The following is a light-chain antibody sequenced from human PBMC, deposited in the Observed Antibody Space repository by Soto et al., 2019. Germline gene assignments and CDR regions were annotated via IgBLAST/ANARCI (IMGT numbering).Light chain of an antibody. Sequence: EMVLTQSPGTLSLSPGEGATLSCRASQSVSNNYLAWYQQKPGQAPRLVISGASSRATAIPDRFSGSGSDTDFTLTISRLEPEDFAVYYCQQYVSSPLTFGGGTKVDIK. CDR2: GAS. J-gene: IGKJ4*01. CDR3: QQYVSSPLT. V-gene: IGKV3-20*01. CDR1: QSVSNNY.